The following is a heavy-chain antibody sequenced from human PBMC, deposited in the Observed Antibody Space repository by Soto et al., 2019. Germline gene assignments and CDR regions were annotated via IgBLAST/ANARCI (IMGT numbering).Heavy chain of an antibody. CDR1: GFTFRSYG. CDR3: ARDRPVPYGYGMDV. V-gene: IGHV3-33*01. J-gene: IGHJ6*02. Sequence: QMQLVESGGGVVQPGRSLRLSCAASGFTFRSYGIHWVRQAPGKGLEWVALIWFDGSKKYYVDSVKGRFAVSRDNSKNTLYLQMNSLRVEDTAVYYCARDRPVPYGYGMDVWGQGTTVTVSS. CDR2: IWFDGSKK. D-gene: IGHD2-2*01.